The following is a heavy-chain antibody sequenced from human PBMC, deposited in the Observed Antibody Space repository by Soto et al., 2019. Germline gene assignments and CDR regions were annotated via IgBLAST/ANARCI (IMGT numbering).Heavy chain of an antibody. J-gene: IGHJ4*02. V-gene: IGHV4-34*01. CDR1: GGSFSGHY. CDR2: INHSGGT. Sequence: SETLSLTCAVYGGSFSGHYWSWIRQPPGKGLEWIGEINHSGGTSYNPSLKSRATISVDRSRNQFSLEVKSVTAADTAVYYCAKNLPRTGRFDYWGQGTVVTVSS. CDR3: AKNLPRTGRFDY.